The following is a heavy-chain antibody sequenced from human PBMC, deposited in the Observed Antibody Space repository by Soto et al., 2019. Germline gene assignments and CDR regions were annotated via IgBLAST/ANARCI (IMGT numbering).Heavy chain of an antibody. CDR1: GGSISSGGYY. J-gene: IGHJ6*02. V-gene: IGHV4-31*03. CDR2: IYYSGST. D-gene: IGHD3-10*01. CDR3: AREGKGGYGMDV. Sequence: PSETLSLTCTVSGGSISSGGYYWSWIRQHPGKGLEWIGYIYYSGSTYYNPSLKSRVTISVGTSKNQFSLKLSSVTAADTAVYYCAREGKGGYGMDVWGQGTTVTVSS.